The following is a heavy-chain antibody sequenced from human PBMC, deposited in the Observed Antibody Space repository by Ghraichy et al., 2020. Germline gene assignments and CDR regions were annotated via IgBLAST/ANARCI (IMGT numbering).Heavy chain of an antibody. J-gene: IGHJ3*02. CDR1: GGSFSGYY. V-gene: IGHV4-34*01. D-gene: IGHD3-10*01. CDR3: ATSYGSGSYYASDAFDI. Sequence: SETLSLTCAVYGGSFSGYYWSWIRQPPGKGLEWIGEINHSGSTNYNPSLKSRVTISVDTSKNQFSLKLSSVTAADTAVYYCATSYGSGSYYASDAFDIWGQGTMVTVSS. CDR2: INHSGST.